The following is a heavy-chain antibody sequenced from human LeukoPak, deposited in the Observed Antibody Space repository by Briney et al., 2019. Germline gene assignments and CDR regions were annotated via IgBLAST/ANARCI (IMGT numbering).Heavy chain of an antibody. V-gene: IGHV3-23*01. CDR3: ARGGGWFDS. J-gene: IGHJ5*01. CDR1: GFTFSSYW. CDR2: ITGSAGST. Sequence: GGSLRLSCAASGFTFSSYWMSWVRQAPGKGLEWVSTITGSAGSTYYADSVKGRFTISRDNSKKTLYLQMNSLRAEDTAVYYCARGGGWFDSWGQGTLVTVSS.